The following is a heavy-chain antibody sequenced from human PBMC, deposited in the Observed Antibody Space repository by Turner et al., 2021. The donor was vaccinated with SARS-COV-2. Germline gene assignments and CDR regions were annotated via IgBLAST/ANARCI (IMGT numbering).Heavy chain of an antibody. CDR1: GFTFSSYG. CDR3: ATHIGNFPRGYFDS. Sequence: QVQLVESGGGVVQPGRSLRLSCAASGFTFSSYGMHCVRQTPGKGLEWVAVIWYDGSNKYYADSVKGRFTISRDNSKNTLYLQMNGLRAEDTALYYCATHIGNFPRGYFDSWGQGTLVTVSS. D-gene: IGHD2-21*01. J-gene: IGHJ4*02. V-gene: IGHV3-33*01. CDR2: IWYDGSNK.